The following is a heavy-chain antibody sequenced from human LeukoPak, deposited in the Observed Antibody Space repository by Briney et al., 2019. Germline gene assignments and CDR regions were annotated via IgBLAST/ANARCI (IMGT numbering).Heavy chain of an antibody. D-gene: IGHD6-19*01. V-gene: IGHV3-66*01. CDR1: GFTVSSNY. J-gene: IGHJ4*02. CDR3: ARDKGIAVAGSDY. Sequence: PGGSLRLSCAASGFTVSSNYMSWVRQAPGKGLEWVSVIYSGGSTYYADSVKGRFTISRDNSKNTLYLQMNSLRAEDTAVYYCARDKGIAVAGSDYWGQGTLVTVSS. CDR2: IYSGGST.